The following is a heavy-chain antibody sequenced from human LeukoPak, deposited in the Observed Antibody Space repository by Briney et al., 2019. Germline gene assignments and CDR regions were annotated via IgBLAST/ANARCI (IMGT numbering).Heavy chain of an antibody. J-gene: IGHJ4*02. Sequence: GGSLRLSCAASGFTFSSYSMNWVRQAPGKGLEWVSSISSSSSYIYYADSVKGRFTISRDSAKNSLYLQMNSLRAEDTAVYYCARVAMLGYCSGGSCQYYDYWGQGTLVTVSS. D-gene: IGHD2-15*01. CDR2: ISSSSSYI. V-gene: IGHV3-21*01. CDR1: GFTFSSYS. CDR3: ARVAMLGYCSGGSCQYYDY.